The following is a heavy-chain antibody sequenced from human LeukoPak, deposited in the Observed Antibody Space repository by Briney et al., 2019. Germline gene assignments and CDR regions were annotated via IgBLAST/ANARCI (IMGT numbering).Heavy chain of an antibody. V-gene: IGHV3-21*05. J-gene: IGHJ4*02. CDR2: ISSSNSYI. CDR1: GFTFSSYS. CDR3: AKFHDSYYYDSSGYNY. D-gene: IGHD3-22*01. Sequence: PGGSLRLSCAASGFTFSSYSMNWVRQAPGQGLEWVSYISSSNSYIYYADSVKGRFTVSRDNAKNSVYLQMNSLRAEDTAVYYCAKFHDSYYYDSSGYNYWGQGTLVTVSS.